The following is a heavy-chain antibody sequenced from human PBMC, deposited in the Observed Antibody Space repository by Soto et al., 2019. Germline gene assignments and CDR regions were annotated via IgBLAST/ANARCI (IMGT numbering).Heavy chain of an antibody. V-gene: IGHV3-74*01. Sequence: VGSLRLSCAASGCTLSNYWMHWVRQVPGKGLVWVSRINSDGSSTSYADSVRGRFTISRDSAKNTLYLQMNSLRAEDTAVYYCARDTATSGWYDYWGQGTLVTVSS. CDR1: GCTLSNYW. CDR2: INSDGSST. D-gene: IGHD6-19*01. CDR3: ARDTATSGWYDY. J-gene: IGHJ4*02.